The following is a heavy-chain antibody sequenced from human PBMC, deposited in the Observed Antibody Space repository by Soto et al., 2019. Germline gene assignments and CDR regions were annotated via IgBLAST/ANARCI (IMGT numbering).Heavy chain of an antibody. CDR3: ARTVGPGLTGYFDY. Sequence: SETLSLTCTFPCGSVSSYTYYCIFILQPPGKGLEWIGYIYYTGRTNYNPSLKSRVTISVDTSKNQFSLKLSSVTAADTAVYYCARTVGPGLTGYFDYWGQGTLVTVSS. D-gene: IGHD1-1*01. CDR1: CGSVSSYTYY. J-gene: IGHJ4*02. CDR2: IYYTGRT. V-gene: IGHV4-61*01.